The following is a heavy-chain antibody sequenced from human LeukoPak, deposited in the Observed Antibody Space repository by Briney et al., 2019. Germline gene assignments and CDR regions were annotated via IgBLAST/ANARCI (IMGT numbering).Heavy chain of an antibody. J-gene: IGHJ4*02. CDR1: GVTLSSYA. V-gene: IGHV3-23*01. Sequence: GGSLRLSCAASGVTLSSYAMSWARQAPGKGLEWVSGISSSGSGGNTYYADSVKGRFTISRDNSKNTLYLQMNSLRAEDTAVYYCAKGSSSWDFDYWGQGTLVTVSS. D-gene: IGHD6-13*01. CDR3: AKGSSSWDFDY. CDR2: ISSSGSGGNT.